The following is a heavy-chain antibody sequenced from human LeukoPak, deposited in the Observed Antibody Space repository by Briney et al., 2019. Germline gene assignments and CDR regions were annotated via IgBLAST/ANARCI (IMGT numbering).Heavy chain of an antibody. J-gene: IGHJ3*02. V-gene: IGHV3-11*06. CDR2: ISSSSSST. CDR3: ARGTGEVGTITDAFDI. D-gene: IGHD1-14*01. Sequence: GGSLRLSCAASGFTFSDYYMSWMRQAPGKGLECISYISSSSSSTKYADSVKGRFTISRDNAKNSPYLQMNSLRAEDTAVYYCARGTGEVGTITDAFDIWGQGTMVTVSS. CDR1: GFTFSDYY.